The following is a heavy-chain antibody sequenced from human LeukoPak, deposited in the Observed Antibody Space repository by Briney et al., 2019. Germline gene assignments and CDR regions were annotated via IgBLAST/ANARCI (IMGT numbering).Heavy chain of an antibody. J-gene: IGHJ5*02. Sequence: SETLSLTRTVSGYSISSGYYWGWIRQPPGKGLEWIGSIYHSGSTYYNPSLKSRVTISVDTSKNQFSLKLSSVTAADTAVYYCARDRYSGYDLSGWFDPWGQGTLVTVSS. D-gene: IGHD5-12*01. CDR3: ARDRYSGYDLSGWFDP. V-gene: IGHV4-38-2*02. CDR2: IYHSGST. CDR1: GYSISSGYY.